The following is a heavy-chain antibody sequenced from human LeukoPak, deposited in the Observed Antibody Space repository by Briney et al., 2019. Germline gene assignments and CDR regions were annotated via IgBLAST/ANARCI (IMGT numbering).Heavy chain of an antibody. CDR3: ARGRGYSGYEYDY. CDR1: GGSFSGYY. D-gene: IGHD5-12*01. Sequence: SETLSLTCAVYGGSFSGYYWSWIRQPPGKGLEWIGEINQSGSTNYNPSLKSRVTISVDTSKNQFSLKLSSVTAADTAVYYCARGRGYSGYEYDYWGQGTLVTVSS. V-gene: IGHV4-34*01. CDR2: INQSGST. J-gene: IGHJ4*02.